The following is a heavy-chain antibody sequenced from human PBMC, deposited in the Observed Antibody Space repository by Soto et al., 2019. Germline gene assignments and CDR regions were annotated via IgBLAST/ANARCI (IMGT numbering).Heavy chain of an antibody. V-gene: IGHV4-59*12. J-gene: IGHJ3*02. CDR3: ARLTKKEVYAFEI. Sequence: QVQLQESGPGLVKPSETLSLTCTVSGASISSYDWNWSWIRQPPGKRPEWIGYTYYSGRPNYNPSLKSRVTISVDTSKNQFSLEMTSVTAADTAVYYCARLTKKEVYAFEIWGPGTMVTVSS. D-gene: IGHD2-8*01. CDR1: GASISSYD. CDR2: TYYSGRP.